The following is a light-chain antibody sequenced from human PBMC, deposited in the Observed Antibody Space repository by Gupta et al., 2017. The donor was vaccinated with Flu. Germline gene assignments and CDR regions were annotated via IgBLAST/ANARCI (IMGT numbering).Light chain of an antibody. CDR2: QDN. CDR3: QAWDSSTLYV. J-gene: IGLJ1*01. CDR1: KLEDTY. Sequence: SYELTQPPSVSVSPGQTANITCSGNKLEDTYACWYQQKPGQSPVLVIYQDNKRPSGIPERFSASNSGNTATLTISGTQAIDEADYFCQAWDSSTLYVFGTGTKLTVL. V-gene: IGLV3-1*01.